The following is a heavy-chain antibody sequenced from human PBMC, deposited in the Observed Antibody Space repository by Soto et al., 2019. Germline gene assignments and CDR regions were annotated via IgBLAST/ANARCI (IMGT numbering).Heavy chain of an antibody. CDR2: IWYDGSNK. CDR3: AREELRGQIAY. V-gene: IGHV3-33*01. Sequence: QVQLVESGGGVVQPGRSLRLSCAASGFTFSSYGMHWVRQAPGKGLEWVAVIWYDGSNKYYADSVKGRFTISRDNSKNTLYLQMNSLRAEDTAVYYCAREELRGQIAYWGQGTLVTVSS. CDR1: GFTFSSYG. J-gene: IGHJ4*02. D-gene: IGHD1-26*01.